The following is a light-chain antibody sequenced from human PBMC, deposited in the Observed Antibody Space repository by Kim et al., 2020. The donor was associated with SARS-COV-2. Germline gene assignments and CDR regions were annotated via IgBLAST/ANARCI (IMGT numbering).Light chain of an antibody. V-gene: IGKV3-11*01. J-gene: IGKJ3*01. CDR2: DVS. Sequence: TPLCSFLGEGAPLACRASQRVSSYLAWYQQKPGQAPRLLIYDVSNRATAVPARFSGYGSGTDFTLTISSLEPEDFAVYYCQQRETFGPGTKVDIK. CDR3: QQRET. CDR1: QRVSSY.